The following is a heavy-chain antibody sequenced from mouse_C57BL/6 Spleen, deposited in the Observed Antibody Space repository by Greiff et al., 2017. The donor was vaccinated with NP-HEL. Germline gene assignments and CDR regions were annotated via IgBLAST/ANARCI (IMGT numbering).Heavy chain of an antibody. Sequence: EVKLMESGPGLVKPSQSLSLTCSVTGYSITSGYYWNWIRQFPGNKLEWMGYISYDGSNNYNPSLKNRISITRDTSKNQFFLKLNSVTTEDTATYYCAREGAYYSKSFDYWGQGTTLTVSS. D-gene: IGHD2-5*01. CDR1: GYSITSGYY. CDR3: AREGAYYSKSFDY. V-gene: IGHV3-6*01. CDR2: ISYDGSN. J-gene: IGHJ2*01.